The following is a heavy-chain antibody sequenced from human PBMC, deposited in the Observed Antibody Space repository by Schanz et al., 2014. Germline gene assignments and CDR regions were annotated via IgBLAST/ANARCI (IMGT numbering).Heavy chain of an antibody. Sequence: VQLVESGGGVVQPGRSLRLSCAASGFSFSSYAMAWFRQTPEKGLEWVSSITSTSRYIYYADSLKGRFTISRDNAKNTLYLQMNSLRAEDTAVYYCARPLGPNYYYYGLDVWGQGTTVTVSS. CDR2: ITSTSRYI. J-gene: IGHJ6*02. V-gene: IGHV3-21*01. CDR1: GFSFSSYA. CDR3: ARPLGPNYYYYGLDV.